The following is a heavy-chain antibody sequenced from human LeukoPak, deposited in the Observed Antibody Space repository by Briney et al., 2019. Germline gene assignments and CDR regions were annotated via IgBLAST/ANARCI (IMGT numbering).Heavy chain of an antibody. Sequence: SGTLSLTCAVSGGSISSSNWWSWVRQPPGKGLEWIGEIYHSGSTNYNPSLKSRVTISVDKSKNQFSLKLSSVTAADTAVYYCARVVVVVRGWFDPWGQGTLVTVSS. J-gene: IGHJ5*02. V-gene: IGHV4-4*02. CDR3: ARVVVVVRGWFDP. CDR1: GGSISSSNW. D-gene: IGHD2-15*01. CDR2: IYHSGST.